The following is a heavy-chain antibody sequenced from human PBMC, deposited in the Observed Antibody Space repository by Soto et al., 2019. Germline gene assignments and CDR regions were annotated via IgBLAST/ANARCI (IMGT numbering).Heavy chain of an antibody. CDR1: GYDFSSYA. J-gene: IGHJ5*02. CDR2: INIGSGNT. D-gene: IGHD6-13*01. Sequence: ASVKVSCKASGYDFSSYAMHWVRQAPGQRLEWMGWINIGSGNTEYSQNFQDRITITRDTSSSTVYMELNSLKSEDTAVYYCARGPGAATLNWFDPWGQGTLVTVSS. CDR3: ARGPGAATLNWFDP. V-gene: IGHV1-3*04.